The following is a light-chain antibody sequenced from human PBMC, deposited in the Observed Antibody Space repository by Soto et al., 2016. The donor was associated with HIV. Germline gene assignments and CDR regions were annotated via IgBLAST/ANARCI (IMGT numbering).Light chain of an antibody. CDR3: LQDHDYPWT. CDR1: QDIRTE. CDR2: AAS. J-gene: IGKJ1*01. Sequence: AIQMTQSPSSLSASVGDRVTITCRASQDIRTELGWYQQKPGRAPQLLIYAASSLQNGVQSRFSGSGSGTDFALTISSLQPEDFATYYCLQDHDYPWTFGQGTRVEIK. V-gene: IGKV1-6*01.